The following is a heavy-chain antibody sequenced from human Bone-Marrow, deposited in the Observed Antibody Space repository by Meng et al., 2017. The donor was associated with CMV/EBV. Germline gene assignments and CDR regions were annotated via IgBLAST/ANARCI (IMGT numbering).Heavy chain of an antibody. D-gene: IGHD3-10*01. CDR2: IYYSGST. J-gene: IGHJ3*02. Sequence: SETLSLTCTVSGGSVSSGSYYWSWIRQPPGKGLEWIGYIYYSGSTNYNPSLKSRVTISVDTSKNQFSLKLSSVTAADTAVYYCARWGPYYGSGMNAFDIWGQGTMVTVSS. CDR3: ARWGPYYGSGMNAFDI. V-gene: IGHV4-61*01. CDR1: GGSVSSGSYY.